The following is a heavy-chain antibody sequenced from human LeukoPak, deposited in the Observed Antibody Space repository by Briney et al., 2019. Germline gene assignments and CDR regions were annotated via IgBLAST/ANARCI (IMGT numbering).Heavy chain of an antibody. J-gene: IGHJ4*02. CDR1: GFTFSSYG. V-gene: IGHV3-48*01. CDR2: ISSTNSPI. CDR3: TRDFRGPPSNIPCGSDY. D-gene: IGHD2/OR15-2a*01. Sequence: PGGSLRLSCAASGFTFSSYGINWVRQAPGRGLEWLSYISSTNSPIYYADSVKGRFTISRDNAKNLLYLQMNSLRAEDTAVYYCTRDFRGPPSNIPCGSDYWGQGTLVTVSS.